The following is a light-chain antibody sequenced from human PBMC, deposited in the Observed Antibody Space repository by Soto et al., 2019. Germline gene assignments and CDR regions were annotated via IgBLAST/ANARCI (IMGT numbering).Light chain of an antibody. CDR2: DAS. J-gene: IGKJ5*01. CDR1: QSVSTY. CDR3: QQRRSWPPTIT. Sequence: EVVLPQSPASRSLSPGERAALWCRASQSVSTYLAWYQQRPGQAPRLLIYDASYRATDIPPRFSGSGSGTDFTLTISSLDPEDFAVYYCQQRRSWPPTITFGQGTRLEIK. V-gene: IGKV3-11*01.